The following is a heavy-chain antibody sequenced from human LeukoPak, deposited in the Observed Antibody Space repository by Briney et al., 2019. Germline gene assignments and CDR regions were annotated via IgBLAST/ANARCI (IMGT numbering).Heavy chain of an antibody. CDR2: INAGNGNT. CDR3: ARDRVAAAGRFSFDY. J-gene: IGHJ4*02. V-gene: IGHV1-3*01. CDR1: GYTFTSYA. D-gene: IGHD6-13*01. Sequence: ASVKVSCKASGYTFTSYARHWVRQAPGQRLEWMGWINAGNGNTKYSQKFQGRVTITRDTSASTAYMELSSLRSEDTAVYYCARDRVAAAGRFSFDYWGQGTLVTVSS.